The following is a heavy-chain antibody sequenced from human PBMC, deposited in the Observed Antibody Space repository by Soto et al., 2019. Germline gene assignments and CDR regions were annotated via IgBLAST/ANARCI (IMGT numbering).Heavy chain of an antibody. CDR2: IIPIFGTA. J-gene: IGHJ5*02. D-gene: IGHD3-22*01. CDR1: GGTFSSYA. V-gene: IGHV1-69*12. Sequence: QVQLVQSGAEGKKPGSSVKVSCKASGGTFSSYAITWVRQAPGQGLEWMGGIIPIFGTANYAQKFQGRVKITADDSTSTAYMELSSLRSEDTAVYYCARDRGPSSGYYPYWFDPWGQGTLVTVSA. CDR3: ARDRGPSSGYYPYWFDP.